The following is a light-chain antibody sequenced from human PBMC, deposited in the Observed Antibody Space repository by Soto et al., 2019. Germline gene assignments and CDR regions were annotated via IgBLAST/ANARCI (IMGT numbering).Light chain of an antibody. J-gene: IGKJ1*01. CDR1: QSVSSSY. CDR2: GAS. CDR3: QQYGSSPVS. V-gene: IGKV3-20*01. Sequence: EIVLTQSPGTLSLSPGERATLSCRASQSVSSSYLAWYQQKPGQAPGLLIYGASSRATAIPDRFGGSGSGTDFTLTISRLEPEDFAVYYCQQYGSSPVSFGQGTKVEIK.